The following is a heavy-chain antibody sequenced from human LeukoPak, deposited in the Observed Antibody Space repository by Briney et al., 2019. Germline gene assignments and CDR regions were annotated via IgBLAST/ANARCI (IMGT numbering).Heavy chain of an antibody. J-gene: IGHJ5*02. CDR3: ARDTGLRVGEQKIKNWFDP. CDR1: GFTFSSYS. V-gene: IGHV3-48*02. CDR2: ISSSGTTI. Sequence: GGSLRLSCAASGFTFSSYSMNWVRQAPGKGLEWVSYISSSGTTIYYADSVKGRFTISRDNAKNSLYLQMNSLRDEDTAVYYCARDTGLRVGEQKIKNWFDPWGQGTLVTVSS. D-gene: IGHD3-10*01.